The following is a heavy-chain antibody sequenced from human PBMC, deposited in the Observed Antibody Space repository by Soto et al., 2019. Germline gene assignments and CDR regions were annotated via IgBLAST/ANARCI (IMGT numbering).Heavy chain of an antibody. D-gene: IGHD1-26*01. CDR2: ISYDGSNK. Sequence: GGSLRLSCAASGFTFSSYGMHWVRQAPGKGLEWVAVISYDGSNKYYADSVKGRFTISRDNSKNTLYLQMNSLRAEDTAVYYCAKDLRSPAYSGSYPDYWGQGTLVTVSS. J-gene: IGHJ4*02. CDR3: AKDLRSPAYSGSYPDY. CDR1: GFTFSSYG. V-gene: IGHV3-30*18.